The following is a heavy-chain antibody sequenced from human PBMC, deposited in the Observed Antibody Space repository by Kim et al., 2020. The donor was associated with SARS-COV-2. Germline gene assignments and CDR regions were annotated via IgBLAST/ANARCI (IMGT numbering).Heavy chain of an antibody. D-gene: IGHD1-26*01. CDR1: GYTFTSHT. CDR2: ISVYNGNT. V-gene: IGHV1-18*01. Sequence: ASVKVSCKASGYTFTSHTISCVRQAPGQGLEWMGWISVYNGNTNYAQNFQGRVTMTTDTSTSTAHMELRSLRSDDTAVYYCAREGVVGGSDYWGQGTLVTVSS. J-gene: IGHJ4*02. CDR3: AREGVVGGSDY.